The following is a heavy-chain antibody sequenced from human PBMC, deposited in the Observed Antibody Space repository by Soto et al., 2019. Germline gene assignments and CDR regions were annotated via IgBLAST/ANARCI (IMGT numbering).Heavy chain of an antibody. CDR2: IFYSGNT. CDR3: VREFTKLSPHGYIMAAGHVDS. CDR1: GGSISRDDYY. D-gene: IGHD5-12*01. J-gene: IGHJ4*02. V-gene: IGHV4-30-4*01. Sequence: HVQLQESGPGLVKPSQTMSLTCTVYGGSISRDDYYWSWIRQTPGRGLEWIGFIFYSGNTYYNPSLNTRSSNSVDTSKNQFSLKLTSVTAPDTAVYYCVREFTKLSPHGYIMAAGHVDSWCPGDLVTVSS.